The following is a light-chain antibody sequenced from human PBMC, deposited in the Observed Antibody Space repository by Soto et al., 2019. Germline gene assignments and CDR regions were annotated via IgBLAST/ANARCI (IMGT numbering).Light chain of an antibody. J-gene: IGKJ4*01. CDR1: QSVSSN. CDR2: GAS. V-gene: IGKV3-15*01. CDR3: QQYDVWPALT. Sequence: KSLTQSPVTLSLSPGERATLSCRASQSVSSNLAWYQQRPGQAPRLLIYGASTRASGVPDRFSGSGSGTEFILTISNLQSEDSAVYYCQQYDVWPALTFGGGTKVDIK.